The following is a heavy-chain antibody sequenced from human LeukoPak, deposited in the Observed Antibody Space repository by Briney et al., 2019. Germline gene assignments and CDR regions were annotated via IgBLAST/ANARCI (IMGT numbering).Heavy chain of an antibody. CDR3: AKGGPEASAGLSWFDP. J-gene: IGHJ5*02. Sequence: KPSETLSLTCTVSGGSISSYYWSWIRQPAGKGLEWIGRIYTSGSTNYNPSLKSRVTMSVDTSKNQFSLNLNSVTAADTAVYYCAKGGPEASAGLSWFDPWGQGTLVTVSS. V-gene: IGHV4-4*07. D-gene: IGHD1-14*01. CDR2: IYTSGST. CDR1: GGSISSYY.